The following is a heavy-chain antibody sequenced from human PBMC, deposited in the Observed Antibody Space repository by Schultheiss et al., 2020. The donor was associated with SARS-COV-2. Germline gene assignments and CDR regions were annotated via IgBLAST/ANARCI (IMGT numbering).Heavy chain of an antibody. CDR1: GGTFSSYA. CDR2: IIPIFGTA. Sequence: SVKVSCKASGGTFSSYAISWVRQAPGQGLEWMGGIIPIFGTANYAQKFQGRVTITADKSTSTAYMELSSLRSEDTAVYYCARAYDILTGYNYWGQGTLVTVSS. V-gene: IGHV1-69*06. J-gene: IGHJ4*02. CDR3: ARAYDILTGYNY. D-gene: IGHD3-9*01.